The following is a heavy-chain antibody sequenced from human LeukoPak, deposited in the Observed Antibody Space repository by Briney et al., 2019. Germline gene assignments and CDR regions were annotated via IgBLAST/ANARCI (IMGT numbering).Heavy chain of an antibody. D-gene: IGHD6-13*01. CDR2: IIPILGIA. CDR1: GGTFSSYA. V-gene: IGHV1-69*04. Sequence: ASVKVSCKASGGTFSSYAISWVRQAPGQGLEWMGRIIPILGIANYAQKLQGRVTMTTDTSTSTAYMELRSLRSDDTAVYYCARVPEGRQLVVWFDPWGQGTLVTVSS. J-gene: IGHJ5*02. CDR3: ARVPEGRQLVVWFDP.